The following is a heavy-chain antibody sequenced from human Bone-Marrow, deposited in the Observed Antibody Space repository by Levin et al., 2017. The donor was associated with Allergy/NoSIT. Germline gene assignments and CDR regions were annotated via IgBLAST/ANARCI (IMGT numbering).Heavy chain of an antibody. V-gene: IGHV3-33*01. Sequence: AGESLKISCAASGFTFSSYGMHWVRQAPGKGLEWVAVIWYDGSNKYYADSVKGRFTISRDNSKNTLYLQMNSLRAEDTAVYYCASAGYCSGGSCYSGGDDAFDIWGQGTMVTVSS. CDR3: ASAGYCSGGSCYSGGDDAFDI. CDR2: IWYDGSNK. CDR1: GFTFSSYG. J-gene: IGHJ3*02. D-gene: IGHD2-15*01.